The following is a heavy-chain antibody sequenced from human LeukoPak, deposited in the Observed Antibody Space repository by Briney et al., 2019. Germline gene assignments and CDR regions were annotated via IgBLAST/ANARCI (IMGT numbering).Heavy chain of an antibody. V-gene: IGHV1-46*01. J-gene: IGHJ4*02. CDR1: GYTFTSYY. Sequence: ASVKVSCKASGYTFTSYYMHWVRQAPGQGLEWMGLINPTGGSTGYAQKFQGRVTMTRDMSTSTAYMELSRLRSDDTAVYYCARSPRFDYWGQGTLVTVSS. CDR2: INPTGGST. CDR3: ARSPRFDY.